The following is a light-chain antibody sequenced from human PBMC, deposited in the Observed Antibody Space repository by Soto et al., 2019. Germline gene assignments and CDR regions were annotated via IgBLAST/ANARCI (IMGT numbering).Light chain of an antibody. CDR3: QQRSNWPH. CDR2: DAS. Sequence: ENVLTQSPATLSLSPGQRATLSCRASQSINTYLAWYQQRPGQAPRLLIYDASDRATGIPARFSGSGSGTDFTLTINDLEPEDSAVYYCQQRSNWPHFGQGARLENK. CDR1: QSINTY. V-gene: IGKV3-11*01. J-gene: IGKJ5*01.